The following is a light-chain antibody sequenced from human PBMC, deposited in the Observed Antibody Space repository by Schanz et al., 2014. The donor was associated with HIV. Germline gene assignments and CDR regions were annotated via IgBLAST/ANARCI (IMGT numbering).Light chain of an antibody. CDR3: SSYAGTNNLWV. CDR2: EVT. CDR1: SSDVGSYNL. J-gene: IGLJ3*02. V-gene: IGLV2-14*02. Sequence: QSALTQPASVSGSPGQSITISCTGTSSDVGSYNLVSWYQQHPGKAPKLMIYEVTRRPSGVSARFSGSKSGNTASLTVSGLQAEDEADYYCSSYAGTNNLWVFGGGTKLTVL.